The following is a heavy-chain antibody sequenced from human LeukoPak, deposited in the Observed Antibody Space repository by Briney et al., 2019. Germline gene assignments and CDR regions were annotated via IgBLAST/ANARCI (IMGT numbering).Heavy chain of an antibody. V-gene: IGHV1-2*02. CDR1: GYSFTDYY. J-gene: IGHJ5*02. D-gene: IGHD2-21*01. CDR2: INPNSGGT. CDR3: ARADRLHGGPYLIGP. Sequence: PWASVKVSCKTSGYSFTDYYMHWVRQAPGQGLEWTGWINPNSGGTSSAQKFQGRVTMTRDTSISTVYMEVSWLTSDDTAIYYCARADRLHGGPYLIGPWGQGTLVTVSS.